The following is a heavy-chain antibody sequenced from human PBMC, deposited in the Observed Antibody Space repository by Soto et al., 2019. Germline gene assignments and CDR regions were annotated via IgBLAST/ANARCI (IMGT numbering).Heavy chain of an antibody. CDR1: GGSISSGCYY. Sequence: QVQLQASGPGLVQPSQTLSLTCTVSGGSISSGCYYWSWIRQHPGTGMEWIGHSSYSGSTYYNTSLQSRVTISVDTSRNQCSLIVNSVTAADTAVYYCARGVLHWGQGTLVTVSS. J-gene: IGHJ4*01. CDR3: ARGVLH. V-gene: IGHV4-31*03. CDR2: SSYSGST.